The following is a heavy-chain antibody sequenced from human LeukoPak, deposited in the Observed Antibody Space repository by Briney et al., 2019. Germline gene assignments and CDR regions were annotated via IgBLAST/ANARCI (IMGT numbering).Heavy chain of an antibody. V-gene: IGHV3-21*01. Sequence: GGSLRFSCAASGFTFSSYSMNWVRQAPGKGLEWVSSISSSSSYIYYADSVKGRFTISRDNAKNSLYLQMNSLRAEDTAVYYCARAAPNYGGNSWFDYWGQGTLVTVSS. CDR2: ISSSSSYI. D-gene: IGHD4-23*01. CDR3: ARAAPNYGGNSWFDY. J-gene: IGHJ4*02. CDR1: GFTFSSYS.